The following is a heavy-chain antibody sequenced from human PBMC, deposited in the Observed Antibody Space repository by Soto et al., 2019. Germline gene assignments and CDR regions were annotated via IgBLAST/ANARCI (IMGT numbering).Heavy chain of an antibody. CDR3: ASGDVLLWFGQFDY. Sequence: GGSLRLSCAASGFTFSSYGMHWVRQAPGKGLEWVAVISYDGSNKYYADSVKGRFTISRDNSKNTLYLQMNSLRAEDTAVYYCASGDVLLWFGQFDYWGQGTLVTVSS. CDR1: GFTFSSYG. V-gene: IGHV3-30*03. J-gene: IGHJ4*02. CDR2: ISYDGSNK. D-gene: IGHD3-10*01.